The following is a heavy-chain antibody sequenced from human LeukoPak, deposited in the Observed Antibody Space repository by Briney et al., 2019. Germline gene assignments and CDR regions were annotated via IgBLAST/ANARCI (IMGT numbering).Heavy chain of an antibody. Sequence: PGGSLRLSCVASAFSLTSYAMHWVRQAAGKGLEWVTILSSEGITQNYADSVRGRFTISRDDSKKTLYLQMNSLRREDTAIYYCARGAPRVLAFDHWGQGALVTVSS. CDR3: ARGAPRVLAFDH. J-gene: IGHJ4*02. CDR2: LSSEGITQ. V-gene: IGHV3-30*04. CDR1: AFSLTSYA. D-gene: IGHD2-8*02.